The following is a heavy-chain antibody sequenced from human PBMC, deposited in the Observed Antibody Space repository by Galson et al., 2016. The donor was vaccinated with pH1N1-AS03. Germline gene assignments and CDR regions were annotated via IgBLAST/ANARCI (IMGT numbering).Heavy chain of an antibody. CDR3: ARDPRGPCSSATCPTTYYFGMDV. CDR2: ITPNSGVT. V-gene: IGHV1-2*04. CDR1: GYIFTGFY. J-gene: IGHJ6*02. D-gene: IGHD1-26*01. Sequence: SVKVSCKASGYIFTGFYVHWVRQAPGKGLEWMGWITPNSGVTNYAQKFQAWVTMTGDKSISTAYMELYGLKSDDTAVYYCARDPRGPCSSATCPTTYYFGMDVWGQGTTVIVS.